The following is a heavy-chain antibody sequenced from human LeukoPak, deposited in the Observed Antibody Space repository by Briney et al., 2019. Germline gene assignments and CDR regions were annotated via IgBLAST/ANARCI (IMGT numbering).Heavy chain of an antibody. CDR2: IWHDGSHK. CDR1: GFIFDTYA. J-gene: IGHJ4*02. CDR3: ARDIFGSGSYPDF. D-gene: IGHD3-10*01. Sequence: PGGSLRLSCAASGFIFDTYAMHWVRQAPGQGLEWVALIWHDGSHKFYSNSVRGLFTIYRNNSKNTVYLQMNDLTPDDTAVYYCARDIFGSGSYPDFWGQGTLVTVSS. V-gene: IGHV3-33*01.